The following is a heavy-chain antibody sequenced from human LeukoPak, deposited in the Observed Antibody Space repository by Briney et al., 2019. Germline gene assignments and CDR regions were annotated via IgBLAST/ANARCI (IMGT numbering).Heavy chain of an antibody. CDR1: GFTFSSYW. V-gene: IGHV3-7*01. Sequence: GGSLRLSCAASGFTFSSYWMSWVRQAPGKGLEWVANIEQDGSEKYYVDSVKGRFTISRDNAKNTLYLQMGSLRAEDMAVYYCARGPFRQLWFDAFDIWGQGTMVTVSS. CDR2: IEQDGSEK. CDR3: ARGPFRQLWFDAFDI. J-gene: IGHJ3*02. D-gene: IGHD5-18*01.